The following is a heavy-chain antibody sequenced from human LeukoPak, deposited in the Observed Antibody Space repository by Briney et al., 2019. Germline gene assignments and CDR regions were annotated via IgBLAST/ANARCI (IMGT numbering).Heavy chain of an antibody. V-gene: IGHV3-23*01. CDR3: AKAPEPGIAVAGTVDY. Sequence: GGSLRLSCAASGFTFSSYAMSWVRQAPGKGLEWVSAIGGSGGSTYYADSVKGRFTISRDNSKNTLYLQMNSLRAEDTAVYYCAKAPEPGIAVAGTVDYWGQGTLVTVSS. J-gene: IGHJ4*02. CDR2: IGGSGGST. D-gene: IGHD6-19*01. CDR1: GFTFSSYA.